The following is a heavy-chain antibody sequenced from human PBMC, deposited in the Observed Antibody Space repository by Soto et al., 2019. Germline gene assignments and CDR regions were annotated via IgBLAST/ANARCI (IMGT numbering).Heavy chain of an antibody. D-gene: IGHD1-26*01. CDR2: IIPIFGTA. J-gene: IGHJ5*02. V-gene: IGHV1-69*01. CDR1: GGTFSSYA. Sequence: QVQLVQSGAEVKKPGSSVKVSCKASGGTFSSYAISWVRQAPGQGLEWMGGIIPIFGTANYAQKFQGRVTITADESTSTAYMELSSLRSEDTAVYYCARGVGATTGALNRIWFDPWGQGTLVTVSS. CDR3: ARGVGATTGALNRIWFDP.